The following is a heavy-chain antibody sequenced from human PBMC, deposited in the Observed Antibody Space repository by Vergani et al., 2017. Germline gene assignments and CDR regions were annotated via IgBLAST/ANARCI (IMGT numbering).Heavy chain of an antibody. D-gene: IGHD5-24*01. J-gene: IGHJ4*02. V-gene: IGHV3-33*01. CDR2: TWYEGNNN. Sequence: QVQLVESGGGVVQPGRSLRLSCAASGFRFSSYGMNWVRQAPGKGLGWVSMTWYEGNNNYYADSVKGRFTISKNISKNTLYLQMNSLRGDDTAVYYCARETRDTPSSLDYWGQGTLVTVSS. CDR3: ARETRDTPSSLDY. CDR1: GFRFSSYG.